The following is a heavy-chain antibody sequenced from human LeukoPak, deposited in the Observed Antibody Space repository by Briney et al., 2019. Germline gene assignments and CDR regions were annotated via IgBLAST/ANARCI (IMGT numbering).Heavy chain of an antibody. CDR3: AKDLDLDYGSGSFSAFDI. V-gene: IGHV3-15*01. CDR1: GFTFSNAW. D-gene: IGHD3-10*01. Sequence: GGSLRLSCAASGFTFSNAWMSWVRQAPGKGLEWVGRIKSKTDGGTTDYAAPVKGRFTISRDDSKNTLYLQMNSLRAEDTAVYYCAKDLDLDYGSGSFSAFDIWGQGTMVTVSS. J-gene: IGHJ3*02. CDR2: IKSKTDGGTT.